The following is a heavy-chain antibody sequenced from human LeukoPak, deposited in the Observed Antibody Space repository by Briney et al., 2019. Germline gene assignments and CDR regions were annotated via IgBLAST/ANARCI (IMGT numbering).Heavy chain of an antibody. J-gene: IGHJ4*02. D-gene: IGHD6-13*01. Sequence: GSLRLSCAASGFTFDDYAMHWARQAPGKGLEWVALISWDGGSTYYADSVKGRFTISRDNSKNSLYLQMNSLRAEDTALYYCAKDIRGSTSWYGLDYWGQGTLVTVSS. V-gene: IGHV3-43D*03. CDR3: AKDIRGSTSWYGLDY. CDR1: GFTFDDYA. CDR2: ISWDGGST.